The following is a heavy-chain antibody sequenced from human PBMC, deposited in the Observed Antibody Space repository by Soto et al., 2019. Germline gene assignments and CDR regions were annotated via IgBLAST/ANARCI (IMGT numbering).Heavy chain of an antibody. J-gene: IGHJ4*02. V-gene: IGHV3-30*18. CDR1: GFTFSSYG. CDR3: AKEGSYGDIFPPPVFDY. CDR2: ISYDGSNK. Sequence: QVPLVESGGGVVQPGRSLRLSCAASGFTFSSYGMHWVRQAPGKGLEWVAVISYDGSNKYYADSVKGRFTISRDNSKNTLYLQMNSLRAEDTAVYYCAKEGSYGDIFPPPVFDYWGQGTLVTVSS. D-gene: IGHD4-17*01.